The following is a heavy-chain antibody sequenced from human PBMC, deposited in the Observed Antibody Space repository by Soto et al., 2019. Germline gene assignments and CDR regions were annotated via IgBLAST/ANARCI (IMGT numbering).Heavy chain of an antibody. V-gene: IGHV3-7*03. Sequence: AGSLRLSCAASGVTFSNFWMSWARQAPGKGLEWVANIKGDGSVTQYVASVEGRFTISRENAKYPLYLQMNSLRVEDTALYYWLIPPCYVRGMGVWGQGTTVTVYS. J-gene: IGHJ6*02. D-gene: IGHD3-16*01. CDR1: GVTFSNFW. CDR3: LIPPCYVRGMGV. CDR2: IKGDGSVT.